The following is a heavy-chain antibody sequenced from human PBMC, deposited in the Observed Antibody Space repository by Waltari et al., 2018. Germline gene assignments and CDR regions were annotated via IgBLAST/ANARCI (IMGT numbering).Heavy chain of an antibody. CDR2: IKDDGSKK. V-gene: IGHV3-7*01. D-gene: IGHD4-4*01. J-gene: IGHJ4*02. Sequence: EVHLVESGGGLVHPGGSLRLSCAASGFTFSPYWTTWVRQAPGKGWEWLDNIKDDGSKKNYVDSVKGRFTISRDNAKNSLYLQMNSLRAEDTAVYYCARDPHYSNFDYWGQGTLVTVSS. CDR1: GFTFSPYW. CDR3: ARDPHYSNFDY.